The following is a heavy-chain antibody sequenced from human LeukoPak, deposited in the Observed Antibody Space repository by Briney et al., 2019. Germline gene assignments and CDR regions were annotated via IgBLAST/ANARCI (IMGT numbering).Heavy chain of an antibody. CDR3: TTSPIPRPYFDY. Sequence: KTGGSLRLSCAASGFTFSNAWMSWVRQAPGKGLEWVGRIKSKTDGGTTDYAAPVKGRFTISRDDSKNTLYLQMNSLKTEDTAVYYCTTSPIPRPYFDYWGQGTLVTVSS. J-gene: IGHJ4*02. CDR1: GFTFSNAW. D-gene: IGHD2-2*02. V-gene: IGHV3-15*01. CDR2: IKSKTDGGTT.